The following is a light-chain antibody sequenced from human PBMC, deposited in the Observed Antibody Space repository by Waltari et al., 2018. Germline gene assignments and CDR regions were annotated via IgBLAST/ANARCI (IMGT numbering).Light chain of an antibody. J-gene: IGKJ4*01. CDR1: QTVLYRSNNKTY. V-gene: IGKV4-1*01. CDR3: QQYYSAPLT. Sequence: DIVMTQSPDYLAVSLGERDTITCKSSQTVLYRSNNKTYLAWYQQKPGQPPKLLIHWAGIRESGVPDRFSGSGSGTDFSLTISSLQAEDVAVYYCQQYYSAPLTFGGGTKVDIK. CDR2: WAG.